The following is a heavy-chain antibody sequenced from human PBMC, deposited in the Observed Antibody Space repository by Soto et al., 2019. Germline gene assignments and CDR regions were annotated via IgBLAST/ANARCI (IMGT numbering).Heavy chain of an antibody. Sequence: QVQLVQSGAEVKKPGASVKVSCKASGYTFTTSYIHWVRQAPGQGLEWMGWINPNSGDTNYAQKCQAWVTMTRDTSISTAYMELSRLRSDDTAVYYCAGGSYDQSNYWGQGTLVTVSS. V-gene: IGHV1-2*04. CDR1: GYTFTTSY. CDR2: INPNSGDT. D-gene: IGHD5-12*01. CDR3: AGGSYDQSNY. J-gene: IGHJ4*02.